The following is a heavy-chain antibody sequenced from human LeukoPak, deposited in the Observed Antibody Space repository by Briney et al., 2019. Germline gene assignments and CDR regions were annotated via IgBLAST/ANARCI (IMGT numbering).Heavy chain of an antibody. J-gene: IGHJ4*02. CDR3: ARGSAGDTSGYYDY. V-gene: IGHV4-34*01. CDR2: INHSGST. Sequence: SETLSLTCAVYGGSSSGYYWNWIHQPPGKGLDLIGEINHSGSTNYNPSLKNRVTISVDTSKNQFSLKLSSVTAADTAVYYCARGSAGDTSGYYDYWGQGTLVTVSS. D-gene: IGHD3-22*01. CDR1: GGSSSGYY.